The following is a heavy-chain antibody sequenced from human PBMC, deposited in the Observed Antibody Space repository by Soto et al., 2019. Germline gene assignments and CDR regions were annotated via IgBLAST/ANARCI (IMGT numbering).Heavy chain of an antibody. D-gene: IGHD3-3*01. CDR1: GDSVSSNSAA. J-gene: IGHJ6*02. CDR3: ARVPELTIFGVVINGYGMDV. CDR2: TYYRSKWYN. V-gene: IGHV6-1*01. Sequence: SQTLSLTCAISGDSVSSNSAAWNWIRQSPSRGLEWLGRTYYRSKWYNDYAVSVKSRITINPDTSKNQFSLQLNSVTPEDTAVYYCARVPELTIFGVVINGYGMDVWGQGTTATVSS.